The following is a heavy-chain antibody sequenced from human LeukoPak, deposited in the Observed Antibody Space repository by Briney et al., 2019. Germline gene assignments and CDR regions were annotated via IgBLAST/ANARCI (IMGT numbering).Heavy chain of an antibody. CDR3: AIPIAVAPTRGAFDI. CDR1: GSRFTSYW. CDR2: IYPGDSDN. D-gene: IGHD6-19*01. J-gene: IGHJ3*02. V-gene: IGHV5-51*01. Sequence: GESLKISCKGSGSRFTSYWIGWVRQLPGKGLEWMGIIYPGDSDNRYRPSFQGQVPISDEKSNRPALLQWRSLKASDTAMYYYAIPIAVAPTRGAFDIWGQGTMVTVSS.